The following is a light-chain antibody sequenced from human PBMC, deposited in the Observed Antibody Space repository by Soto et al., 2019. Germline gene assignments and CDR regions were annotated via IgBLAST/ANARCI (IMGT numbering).Light chain of an antibody. CDR1: TSDVGGYNY. Sequence: TQTDCVSGPCGQSSTISCTGTTSDVGGYNYVSWYQQHPGKAPELMIYEVSNRPSGVSSRFSGSKSGNTASLTISGLQADDEADYYRRSYTSSSTLVFGTGTKVAVL. J-gene: IGLJ1*01. CDR2: EVS. V-gene: IGLV2-14*01. CDR3: RSYTSSSTLV.